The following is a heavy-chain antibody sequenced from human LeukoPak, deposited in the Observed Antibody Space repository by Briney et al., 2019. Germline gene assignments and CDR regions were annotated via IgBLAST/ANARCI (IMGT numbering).Heavy chain of an antibody. J-gene: IGHJ5*02. CDR3: ARENVTKGYYYGSGPFDP. V-gene: IGHV3-7*01. D-gene: IGHD3-10*01. CDR2: IKQDGREE. CDR1: GFTFSSYW. Sequence: PGGSLRLSCAASGFTFSSYWMSWVRQAPGKGLEWVANIKQDGREEYYVDSVKGRFTISRDNAKNSLNLEMNSLRAEDTAVYYCARENVTKGYYYGSGPFDPWGQGTLVSVSS.